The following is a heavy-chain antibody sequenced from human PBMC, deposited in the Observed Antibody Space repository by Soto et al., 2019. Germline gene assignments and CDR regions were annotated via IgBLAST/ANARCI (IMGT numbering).Heavy chain of an antibody. J-gene: IGHJ4*02. CDR3: AREWEPDY. CDR2: ISYDGSNK. D-gene: IGHD1-26*01. V-gene: IGHV3-30-3*01. CDR1: GFTFSSYA. Sequence: QVQLVESGGGVVQPGRSLRLSCAASGFTFSSYAMHWVRQAPGKGLEWVAVISYDGSNKYYADSVKGRFTISRENSKNTLYLQMNSLRAEDTAVYYCAREWEPDYWGQGTLVTVSS.